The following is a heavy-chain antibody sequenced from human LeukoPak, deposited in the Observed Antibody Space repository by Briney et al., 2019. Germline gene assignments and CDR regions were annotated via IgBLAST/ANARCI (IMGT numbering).Heavy chain of an antibody. CDR1: GFTFSSYA. CDR2: ISYDGSNK. D-gene: IGHD6-13*01. J-gene: IGHJ5*02. CDR3: ARDGVRQQLVNNWFDP. V-gene: IGHV3-30*06. Sequence: PGRSLRLSCAASGFTFSSYAMHWDRQAPGKGLEWVAVISYDGSNKYYADSVKGRFTISRDNSKNTLYLQMNSLRAEDTAVYYCARDGVRQQLVNNWFDPWGQGTLVTVSS.